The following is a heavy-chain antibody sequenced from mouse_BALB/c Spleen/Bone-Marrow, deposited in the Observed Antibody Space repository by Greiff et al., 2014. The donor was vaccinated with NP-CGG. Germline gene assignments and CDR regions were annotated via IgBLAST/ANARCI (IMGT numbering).Heavy chain of an antibody. CDR1: GYTFTSYY. D-gene: IGHD2-13*01. V-gene: IGHV1S81*02. CDR3: TREGDSPFAY. J-gene: IGHJ3*01. Sequence: QVHVKQSGAELVKPGASVKLSCKASGYTFTSYYMYWVKQRPGQGLGWIGEINPSNGGTNFNEKFKSKATLTVDKSSSTAYMQLSSLTSEDSAVYYCTREGDSPFAYWGQGTLVTVSA. CDR2: INPSNGGT.